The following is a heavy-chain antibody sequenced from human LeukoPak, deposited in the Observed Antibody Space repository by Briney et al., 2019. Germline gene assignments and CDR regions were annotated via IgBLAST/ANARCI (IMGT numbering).Heavy chain of an antibody. CDR2: NSGCGGST. Sequence: GGTLILSCSASGYTFSSYAVSWVRWAPGRGQVWVSPNSGCGGSTSYADSVKGRLTISRDNYKNKLYLKMNSLRAEPTAVYYCAKDLWSYYDRSGYYTSRFPAEFDYRGERTLVTVSS. CDR3: AKDLWSYYDRSGYYTSRFPAEFDY. J-gene: IGHJ4*02. D-gene: IGHD3-22*01. CDR1: GYTFSSYA. V-gene: IGHV3-23*01.